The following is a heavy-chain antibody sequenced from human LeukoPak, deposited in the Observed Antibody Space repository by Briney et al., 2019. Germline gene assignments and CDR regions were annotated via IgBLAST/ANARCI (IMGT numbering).Heavy chain of an antibody. Sequence: SETLSLTCTVSGGSISSYYWSWIRQPPGKGLEWIGYIYYSGSTNYNPSLKSRVTISVDTSKNQFSLKLSSVTAADTAVYYCARRGRDGSYDYWGQGTLVTVSS. CDR2: IYYSGST. V-gene: IGHV4-59*08. J-gene: IGHJ4*02. D-gene: IGHD5-24*01. CDR3: ARRGRDGSYDY. CDR1: GGSISSYY.